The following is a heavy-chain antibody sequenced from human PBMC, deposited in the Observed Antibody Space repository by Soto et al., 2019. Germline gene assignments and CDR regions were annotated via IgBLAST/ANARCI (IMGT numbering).Heavy chain of an antibody. Sequence: QVQLVQSGDEVKKHGSSVKVSCKASGGTFSSYAISWVRQAPGQGLEWMGGIIPIFGTAKYAQKFQGRVTITEDESTSTAYIELSSLSSEDTAVYYCASPPNESIGYYYGMDVWGKGPTVTVSS. V-gene: IGHV1-69*12. J-gene: IGHJ6*04. CDR2: IIPIFGTA. CDR3: ASPPNESIGYYYGMDV. D-gene: IGHD2-8*01. CDR1: GGTFSSYA.